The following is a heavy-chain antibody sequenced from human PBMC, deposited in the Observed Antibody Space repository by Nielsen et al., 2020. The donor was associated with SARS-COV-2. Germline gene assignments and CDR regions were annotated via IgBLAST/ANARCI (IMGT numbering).Heavy chain of an antibody. J-gene: IGHJ4*02. CDR2: ISYDGSNK. V-gene: IGHV3-30*18. Sequence: GGSLRLFCAASGFTFSTYGIHWVRQAPGKGLEWVAAISYDGSNKYYVDSVKGRFTISRDNSKNTLYLQMSSLREEDTAVYYCAKDWTAIVVVPSGGVDYWGQGTLVTVSS. D-gene: IGHD2-15*01. CDR1: GFTFSTYG. CDR3: AKDWTAIVVVPSGGVDY.